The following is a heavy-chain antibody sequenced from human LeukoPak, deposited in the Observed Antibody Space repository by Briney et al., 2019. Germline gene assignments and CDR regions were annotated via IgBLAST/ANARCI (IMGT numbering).Heavy chain of an antibody. CDR3: ARLVGSGSYYNRVVAY. V-gene: IGHV5-51*01. CDR2: IYPGDSDT. J-gene: IGHJ4*02. Sequence: GESLKISCKGSGYSFTSYWIGWVRQMPGKGLEWMGIIYPGDSDTRYSPSFQGQVTISADKSISTAYLQWSSLKASGTAMYYCARLVGSGSYYNRVVAYWGQGTLVTVSS. D-gene: IGHD3-10*01. CDR1: GYSFTSYW.